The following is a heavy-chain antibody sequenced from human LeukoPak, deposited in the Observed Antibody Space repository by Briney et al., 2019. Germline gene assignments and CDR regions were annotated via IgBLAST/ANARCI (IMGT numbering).Heavy chain of an antibody. CDR1: GFTFSSYA. D-gene: IGHD2-15*01. CDR3: AQQAGYCSSGNCYFTY. V-gene: IGHV3-23*01. Sequence: PGGSLRLSCAASGFTFSSYAMSWDRQAPGKGLEWVSAINNDGDSTYSADSVKGRFTVSRDNSKNTLYLQMNSLRAEDAAVYYCAQQAGYCSSGNCYFTYWGQGTLVTVSS. CDR2: INNDGDST. J-gene: IGHJ1*01.